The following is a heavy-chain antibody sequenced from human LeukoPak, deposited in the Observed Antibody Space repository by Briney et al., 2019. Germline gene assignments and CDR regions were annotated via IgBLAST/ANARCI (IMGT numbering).Heavy chain of an antibody. CDR1: GYTFTGYY. V-gene: IGHV1-69*04. CDR2: IIPILGIA. CDR3: ARVTSYGYCDAFDI. D-gene: IGHD5-18*01. J-gene: IGHJ3*02. Sequence: SVKVSCKASGYTFTGYYMHWVRQAPGQGLEWMGRIIPILGIANYAQKFQGRVTITADKSTSTDYMELSSLRSEDTAVYYCARVTSYGYCDAFDIWGQGTMVTVSS.